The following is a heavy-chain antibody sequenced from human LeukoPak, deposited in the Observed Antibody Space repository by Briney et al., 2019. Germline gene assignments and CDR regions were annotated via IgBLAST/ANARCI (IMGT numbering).Heavy chain of an antibody. V-gene: IGHV1-69*13. J-gene: IGHJ4*02. CDR3: AREGGYSSSFPEY. D-gene: IGHD6-6*01. CDR2: IIPLFGKA. Sequence: ASVKVSCKASGGTFTTYAMTWVRQAPGQGLEWMGGIIPLFGKADYKQKFRDRIKITADESTSTVEMELSSLRSEDTAVYYCAREGGYSSSFPEYWGQGTLVTVSS. CDR1: GGTFTTYA.